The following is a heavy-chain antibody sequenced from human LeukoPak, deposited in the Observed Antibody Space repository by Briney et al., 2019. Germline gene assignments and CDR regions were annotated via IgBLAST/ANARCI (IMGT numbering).Heavy chain of an antibody. CDR3: ARDRRTIFGVVIGAFDI. V-gene: IGHV4-30-4*08. CDR1: GGSISSGDYY. D-gene: IGHD3-3*01. Sequence: SETLSLTCTVSGGSISSGDYYWSWIRQPPGTGLEGIEYIYYSGSTYYNPSLKSRVTISVDTSKNQFSLKLSSVTAADMAVYYCARDRRTIFGVVIGAFDIWGQGTMVSVSS. J-gene: IGHJ3*02. CDR2: IYYSGST.